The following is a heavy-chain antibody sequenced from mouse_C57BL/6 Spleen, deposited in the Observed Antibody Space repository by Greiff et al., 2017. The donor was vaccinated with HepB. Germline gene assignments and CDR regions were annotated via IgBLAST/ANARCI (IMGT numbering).Heavy chain of an antibody. CDR3: ARVNEPFAY. J-gene: IGHJ3*01. CDR1: GFTFSDYG. V-gene: IGHV5-17*01. Sequence: EVNLVESGGGLVKPGGSLKLSCAASGFTFSDYGMHWVRQAPEKGLEWVAYISSGSSTIYYADTVKGRFTISRDNAKNTLFLQMTSLRSEDTAMYYCARVNEPFAYWGQGTLVTVSA. CDR2: ISSGSSTI.